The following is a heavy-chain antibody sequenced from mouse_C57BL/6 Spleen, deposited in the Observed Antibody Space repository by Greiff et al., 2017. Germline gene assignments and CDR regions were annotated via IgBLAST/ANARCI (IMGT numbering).Heavy chain of an antibody. CDR3: AREGVVARGYAMDY. Sequence: EVQLQQSGPELVKPGASVKIPCKASGYTFTDYNMDWVKQSHGKSLEWIGDINPNNGGTIYNQKFKGKATLTVDKSSSTAYMELRSLTSEDTAVYYFAREGVVARGYAMDYWGQGTSVTVSS. V-gene: IGHV1-18*01. CDR2: INPNNGGT. CDR1: GYTFTDYN. J-gene: IGHJ4*01. D-gene: IGHD1-1*01.